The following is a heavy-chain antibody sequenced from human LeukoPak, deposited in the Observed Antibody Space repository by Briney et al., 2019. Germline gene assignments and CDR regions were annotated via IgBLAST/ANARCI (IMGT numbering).Heavy chain of an antibody. J-gene: IGHJ4*02. Sequence: PGGSLRLSCAASGFTFSSYWMSWVRQAPGKGLEWVANIKQDGSEKYYVDSVKGRLTISRDNAKNSLYLQMNSLRAEDTAVYYCARTQGIAVAGTFNYWGQGTLVTVSS. CDR1: GFTFSSYW. V-gene: IGHV3-7*01. D-gene: IGHD6-19*01. CDR2: IKQDGSEK. CDR3: ARTQGIAVAGTFNY.